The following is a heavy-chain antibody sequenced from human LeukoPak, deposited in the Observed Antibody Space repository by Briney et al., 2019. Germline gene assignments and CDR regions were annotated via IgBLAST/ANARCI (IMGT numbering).Heavy chain of an antibody. CDR3: AKGPAKYSGYDYFEY. D-gene: IGHD5-12*01. Sequence: GGSLRLSCAASGFSFSSFAMSWVRQAPGKGLEWVSVISGLGDSTNYAESVKGRSTISRDNSKNTVYLLMNSLRGEDTAVYYCAKGPAKYSGYDYFEYWGQGTLVTVSS. J-gene: IGHJ4*02. CDR2: ISGLGDST. CDR1: GFSFSSFA. V-gene: IGHV3-23*01.